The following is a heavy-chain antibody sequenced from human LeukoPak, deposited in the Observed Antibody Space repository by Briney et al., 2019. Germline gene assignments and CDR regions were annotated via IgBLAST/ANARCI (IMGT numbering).Heavy chain of an antibody. CDR3: ASRLYCSSTSCPPFDY. Sequence: SETLSLTCAVYRGSFSGYYWSWIRQPPGKGLEWIGEINHSGSTNYNPSLKSRVTISVDTSKNQFSLKLSSVTAADTAVYYCASRLYCSSTSCPPFDYWGQGTLVTVSS. D-gene: IGHD2-2*01. CDR2: INHSGST. J-gene: IGHJ4*02. V-gene: IGHV4-34*01. CDR1: RGSFSGYY.